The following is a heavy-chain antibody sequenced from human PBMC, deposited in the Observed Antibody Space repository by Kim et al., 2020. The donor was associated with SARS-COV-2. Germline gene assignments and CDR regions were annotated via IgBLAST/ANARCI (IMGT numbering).Heavy chain of an antibody. CDR3: AKDPEYSSGWYFGSNWFDP. V-gene: IGHV3-23*01. Sequence: GRLTISRDNSTNTLYLQMNSLRAEDTAVYYCAKDPEYSSGWYFGSNWFDPWGQGTLVTVSS. D-gene: IGHD6-19*01. J-gene: IGHJ5*02.